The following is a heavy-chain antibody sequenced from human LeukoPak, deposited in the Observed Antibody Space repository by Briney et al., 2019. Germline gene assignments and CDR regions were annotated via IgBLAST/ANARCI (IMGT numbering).Heavy chain of an antibody. D-gene: IGHD6-13*01. V-gene: IGHV5-51*01. J-gene: IGHJ4*02. CDR2: IYPGDSDT. Sequence: NAGESLKISCKGSGYNFTSYWIGWVRQMPGKGLEWMGIIYPGDSDTRYSPSFQGQVTISADKSISTAYLQWSSLKASDTAMYYCARLLRNIAADVYYFDYWGQGTLVTVSS. CDR1: GYNFTSYW. CDR3: ARLLRNIAADVYYFDY.